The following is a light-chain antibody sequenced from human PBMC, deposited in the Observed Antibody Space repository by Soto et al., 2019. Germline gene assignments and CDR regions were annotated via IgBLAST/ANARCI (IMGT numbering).Light chain of an antibody. J-gene: IGLJ1*01. CDR3: SSYAGSNNYV. CDR1: SSDVGGYNY. CDR2: EVS. V-gene: IGLV2-8*01. Sequence: QPVLTQPPSASGSPGQSVTICCTGISSDVGGYNYVSWYQQHPGKAPKLMIYEVSKRPSGVPDRFSGSKSGNTASLTVSGLQAEDQADYYCSSYAGSNNYVFGTGTKVTVL.